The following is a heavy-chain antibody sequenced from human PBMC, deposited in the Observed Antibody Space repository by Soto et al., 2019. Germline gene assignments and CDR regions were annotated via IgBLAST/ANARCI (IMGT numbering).Heavy chain of an antibody. D-gene: IGHD5-18*01. CDR2: ISYDGSNK. CDR1: GFTFSSYG. CDR3: AKDLTDGGYSYGWRWYYYYYGMDV. Sequence: PGGSLRLSCAASGFTFSSYGMHWVRQAPGKGLEWVAVISYDGSNKYYADSVKGRFTISRDNSKNTLYLQMNSLRAEDTAVYYCAKDLTDGGYSYGWRWYYYYYGMDVWGQGTTVTVSS. V-gene: IGHV3-30*18. J-gene: IGHJ6*02.